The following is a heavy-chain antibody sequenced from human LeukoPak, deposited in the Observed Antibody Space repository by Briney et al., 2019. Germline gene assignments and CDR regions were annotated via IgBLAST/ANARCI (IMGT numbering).Heavy chain of an antibody. CDR3: ASPGSSYDILTGPGCCDY. J-gene: IGHJ4*02. CDR1: GYTFTGYY. V-gene: IGHV1-2*02. Sequence: ASVKVSCKASGYTFTGYYMHWVRQAPGQGLEWMGWINPNSGGTNYAQKFQGRVTMTRDTSIRTAYMELSSLTSDDTAIYYCASPGSSYDILTGPGCCDYWGQGTLVTVSS. D-gene: IGHD3-9*01. CDR2: INPNSGGT.